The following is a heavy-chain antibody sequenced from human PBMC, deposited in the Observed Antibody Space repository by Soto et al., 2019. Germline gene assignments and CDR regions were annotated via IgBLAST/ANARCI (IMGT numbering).Heavy chain of an antibody. CDR3: ARQIYDSDTGPNFQYYSDS. J-gene: IGHJ4*02. Sequence: PGESLKISCKGSGYSFAGYWITWVRQKPGKGLEWMGRIDPSDSQTYYSPSFRGHVTISATKSITTVFLQWSSLRASDTAMYYCARQIYDSDTGPNFQYYSDSWGPGISGSVS. CDR2: IDPSDSQT. CDR1: GYSFAGYW. V-gene: IGHV5-10-1*01. D-gene: IGHD3-22*01.